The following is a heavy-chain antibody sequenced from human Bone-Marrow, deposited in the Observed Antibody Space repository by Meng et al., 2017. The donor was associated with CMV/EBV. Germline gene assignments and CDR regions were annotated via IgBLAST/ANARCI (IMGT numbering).Heavy chain of an antibody. CDR2: ISSSGSTI. V-gene: IGHV3-11*04. Sequence: GESLKISCAASGFTFSDYYMSWIRQAPGKGLEWVSYISSSGSTIYYADSVKGRFTISRDNAKNSLYLQMNSLRAEDTAVYYCARDHPGGGATDYWGQGTLVTVSS. CDR3: ARDHPGGGATDY. J-gene: IGHJ4*02. D-gene: IGHD1-26*01. CDR1: GFTFSDYY.